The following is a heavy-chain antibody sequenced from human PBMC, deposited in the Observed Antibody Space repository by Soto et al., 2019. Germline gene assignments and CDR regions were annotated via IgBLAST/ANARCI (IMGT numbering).Heavy chain of an antibody. V-gene: IGHV6-1*01. CDR3: ARVFTVVTRDYYYGMDV. CDR2: TYYRSKWYN. J-gene: IGHJ6*02. Sequence: SQTLSLTCAISGDSVSSNSAAWNWIRQSPSRGLEWLGRTYYRSKWYNDYAVSVKSRITINPDTSKNQFSLQLNSVTPEDTAVYYCARVFTVVTRDYYYGMDVWGQGTTVTVSS. D-gene: IGHD2-21*02. CDR1: GDSVSSNSAA.